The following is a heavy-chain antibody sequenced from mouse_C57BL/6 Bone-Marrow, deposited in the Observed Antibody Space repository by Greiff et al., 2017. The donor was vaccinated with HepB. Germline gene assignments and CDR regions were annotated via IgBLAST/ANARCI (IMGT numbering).Heavy chain of an antibody. J-gene: IGHJ1*03. V-gene: IGHV1-26*01. D-gene: IGHD1-1*01. CDR3: ARGGFYYYGSSYFWYFDV. Sequence: VQLQQSGPELVKPGASVKISCKASGYTFTDYYMNWVKQSHGKSLEWIGDINPNNGGTSYNQKFKGKATLTVDKSSSTAYMELRSLTSEDSAVYYCARGGFYYYGSSYFWYFDVWGTGTTVTVSS. CDR2: INPNNGGT. CDR1: GYTFTDYY.